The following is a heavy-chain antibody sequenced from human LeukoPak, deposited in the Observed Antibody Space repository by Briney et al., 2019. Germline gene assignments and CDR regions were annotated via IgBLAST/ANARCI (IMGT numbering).Heavy chain of an antibody. V-gene: IGHV3-30*02. CDR3: ARDRSTVTTWVDY. CDR1: GFTFSNYG. Sequence: PGGSLRLSCAASGFTFSNYGMHWVRQAPGKGPEWVTFIRYDGGNKYYADSLKGRFTISRDNAKNSLYLQMNSLRAEDTAVYYCARDRSTVTTWVDYWGQGTLVTVSS. J-gene: IGHJ4*02. D-gene: IGHD4-17*01. CDR2: IRYDGGNK.